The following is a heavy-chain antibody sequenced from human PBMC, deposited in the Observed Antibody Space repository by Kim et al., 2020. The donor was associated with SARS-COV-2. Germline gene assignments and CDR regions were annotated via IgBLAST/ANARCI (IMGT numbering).Heavy chain of an antibody. CDR1: GFTFSSYA. D-gene: IGHD4-17*01. V-gene: IGHV3-30-3*01. Sequence: GGSLRLSCAASGFTFSSYAMHWVRQAPGKGLEWVAVISYDGSNKYYADSVKGRFTISRDNSKNTLYLQMNSLGAEDTALYYCARETVTTSLFFDDWGQGTLVTVSS. J-gene: IGHJ4*02. CDR2: ISYDGSNK. CDR3: ARETVTTSLFFDD.